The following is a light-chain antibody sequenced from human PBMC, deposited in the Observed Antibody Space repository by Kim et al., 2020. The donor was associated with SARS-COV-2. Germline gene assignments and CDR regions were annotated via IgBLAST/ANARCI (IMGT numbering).Light chain of an antibody. CDR2: KAS. Sequence: DIQMTQSPSTLSASVGDRITITCRASQGVSSWLAWYQQKPGKAPKLLIYKASNLESGVPSRFSGSGSGTEFTLAISSLQPDDFATYYCQQYNSYPWTFGQGTKVDIK. J-gene: IGKJ1*01. CDR3: QQYNSYPWT. CDR1: QGVSSW. V-gene: IGKV1-5*03.